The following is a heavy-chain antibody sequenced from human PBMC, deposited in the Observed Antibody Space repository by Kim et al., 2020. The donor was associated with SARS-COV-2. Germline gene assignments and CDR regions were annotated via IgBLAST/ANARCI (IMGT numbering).Heavy chain of an antibody. CDR2: SGSST. D-gene: IGHD6-13*01. CDR3: AKGYGST. Sequence: SGSSTYYADSVKGRFTISRDNSKDTLYLQMNSLRAEDMAVYFCAKGYGSTWGQGALVTVSS. J-gene: IGHJ5*02. V-gene: IGHV3-23*01.